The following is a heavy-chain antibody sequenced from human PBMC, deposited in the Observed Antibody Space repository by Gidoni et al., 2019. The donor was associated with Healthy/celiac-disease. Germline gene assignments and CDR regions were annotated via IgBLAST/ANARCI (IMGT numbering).Heavy chain of an antibody. D-gene: IGHD2-15*01. Sequence: EVQLVASGGGLVQPGGSLRLSCAAYGFTFSRYDMHWVRQATGKGLEWVSAIGTAGDTYYPGSVKGRFTISRENAKNSLYRQMNSLRAGDTAVYYCARALSAGLVGLGQTDAFDIWGQGTMVTVSS. CDR3: ARALSAGLVGLGQTDAFDI. V-gene: IGHV3-13*01. CDR2: IGTAGDT. J-gene: IGHJ3*02. CDR1: GFTFSRYD.